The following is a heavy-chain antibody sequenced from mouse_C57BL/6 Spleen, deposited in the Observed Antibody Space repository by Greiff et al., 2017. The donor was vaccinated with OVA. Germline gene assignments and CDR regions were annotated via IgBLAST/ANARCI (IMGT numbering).Heavy chain of an antibody. CDR3: ARRRRYAMDY. CDR1: GFTFSSYG. J-gene: IGHJ4*01. V-gene: IGHV5-6*01. CDR2: ISSGGSYT. Sequence: EVHLVESGGDLVKPGGSLKLSCAASGFTFSSYGMSWVRQTPDKRLEWVATISSGGSYTYYPDSVKGRFTISRDNAKNTLYLQMSSLKSEDTAMYYCARRRRYAMDYWGQGTSVTVSS.